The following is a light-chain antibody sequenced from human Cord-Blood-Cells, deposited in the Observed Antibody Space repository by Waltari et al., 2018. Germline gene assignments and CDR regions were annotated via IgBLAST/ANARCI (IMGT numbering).Light chain of an antibody. CDR1: QSVLYSSNNKNY. CDR2: WAS. V-gene: IGKV4-1*01. J-gene: IGKJ2*01. Sequence: DIVMTQSPDSLAVSLGERATINCKSSQSVLYSSNNKNYLAWYQQKPGQPPKLLIYWASTRESGVPDRFSGSGSGTDFTLTISSLQAEDGAVYYCQQYYSTPYTFGQGTTLEIK. CDR3: QQYYSTPYT.